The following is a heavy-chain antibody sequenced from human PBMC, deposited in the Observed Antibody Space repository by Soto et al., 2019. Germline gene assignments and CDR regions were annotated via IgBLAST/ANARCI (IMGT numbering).Heavy chain of an antibody. J-gene: IGHJ4*02. V-gene: IGHV4-39*01. Sequence: PSETLSLTCTVSDGSISGYFWGWIRQPPGRGLEWIGSIDYSGNSYYNPSLKSRITISVDTSKNQFSLKLTSVTAADTAVYYCTRSRGIAARVDCWGQGTLVTVSS. CDR3: TRSRGIAARVDC. CDR2: IDYSGNS. D-gene: IGHD6-6*01. CDR1: DGSISGYF.